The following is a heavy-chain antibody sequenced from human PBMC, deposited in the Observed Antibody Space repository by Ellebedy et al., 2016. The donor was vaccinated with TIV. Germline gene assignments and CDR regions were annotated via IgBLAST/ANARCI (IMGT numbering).Heavy chain of an antibody. V-gene: IGHV3-23*01. CDR3: AKEASLKDRTNMIVVVITTGEGWFDP. J-gene: IGHJ5*02. CDR1: GFTFSSYA. Sequence: GESLKISXAASGFTFSSYAMSWVRQAPGKGLELVSAISGSGGSTYYADSVKGRFTISRDNSKNTLYLQMNSLRAEDTAVYYCAKEASLKDRTNMIVVVITTGEGWFDPWGQGTLVTVSS. D-gene: IGHD3-22*01. CDR2: ISGSGGST.